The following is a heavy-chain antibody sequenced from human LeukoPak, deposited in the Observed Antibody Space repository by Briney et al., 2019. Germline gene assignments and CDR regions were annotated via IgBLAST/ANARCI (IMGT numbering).Heavy chain of an antibody. Sequence: GGSLRLSCAASGFGFSNYWMSWVRQAPGKGLEWVANMNEDGSEKNYVDSVKGRFTISRDNAQDSLHLQMNSLRAEDTAVYYCARDRGYSNFDYWGQGTLLTVSS. CDR2: MNEDGSEK. CDR3: ARDRGYSNFDY. J-gene: IGHJ4*02. D-gene: IGHD4-11*01. V-gene: IGHV3-7*01. CDR1: GFGFSNYW.